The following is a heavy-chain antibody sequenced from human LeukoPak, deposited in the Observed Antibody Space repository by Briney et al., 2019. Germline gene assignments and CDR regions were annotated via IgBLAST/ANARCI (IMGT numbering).Heavy chain of an antibody. CDR1: GGSISTSTYY. J-gene: IGHJ4*02. CDR2: IYYSGNT. V-gene: IGHV4-39*01. CDR3: ARQAGRFGEWLLEFHFDY. D-gene: IGHD3-3*01. Sequence: SETLSLTCTVSGGSISTSTYYWGWIRQPPGKGLEWIGSIYYSGNTYYNPSLKSRVTISVDTSKNQFSLKVSSVTAADTAVYYCARQAGRFGEWLLEFHFDYWGQGTLVTVSS.